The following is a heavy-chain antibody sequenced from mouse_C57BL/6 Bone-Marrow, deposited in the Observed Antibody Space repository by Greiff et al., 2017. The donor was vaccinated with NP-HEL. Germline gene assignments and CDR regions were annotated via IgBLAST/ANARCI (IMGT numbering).Heavy chain of an antibody. CDR3: ARTDFAY. CDR2: IDPSDSET. CDR1: VYTFTSYW. Sequence: VQLQQPGAELVRPGSSVKLSCKASVYTFTSYWMPWVKQRPIQGLEWIGNIDPSDSETHYNQKFKDKATLTVDKSSSTAYMQLSSLTSEDSAVYYCARTDFAYWGQGTLVTVSA. J-gene: IGHJ3*01. V-gene: IGHV1-52*01.